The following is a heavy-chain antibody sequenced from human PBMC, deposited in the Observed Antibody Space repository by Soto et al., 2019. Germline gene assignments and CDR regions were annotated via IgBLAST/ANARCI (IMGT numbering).Heavy chain of an antibody. CDR3: ARCVVTALNWFDP. V-gene: IGHV4-59*01. Sequence: QVQLQESGPGLVKPSETLSLTCTVSGGSISSYYWSWIRQPPGKGLEWIGYIYYSGSTNYNPSLKSRLTISVDTSKNQFALKLGSVTAADTAVYYWARCVVTALNWFDPWGQGNLVTVSS. D-gene: IGHD2-21*02. J-gene: IGHJ5*02. CDR2: IYYSGST. CDR1: GGSISSYY.